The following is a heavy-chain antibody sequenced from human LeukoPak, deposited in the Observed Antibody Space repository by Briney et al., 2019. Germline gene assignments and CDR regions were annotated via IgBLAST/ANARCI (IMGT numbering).Heavy chain of an antibody. CDR3: AKDSAFDSSGYYYRGSNFDY. J-gene: IGHJ4*02. Sequence: GALSLSCAASGFNFSSYAMSWVRQAPGKGLEWVSTISGSGGSTYYADSVKGRFTISRDNSKNTLYLQMNSLRAEDTAVYHCAKDSAFDSSGYYYRGSNFDYWGQGTLVTVSS. CDR2: ISGSGGST. V-gene: IGHV3-23*01. CDR1: GFNFSSYA. D-gene: IGHD3-22*01.